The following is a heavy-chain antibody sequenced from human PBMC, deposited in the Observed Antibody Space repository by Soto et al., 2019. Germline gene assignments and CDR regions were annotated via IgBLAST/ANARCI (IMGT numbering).Heavy chain of an antibody. CDR1: GFTFSSYG. CDR3: ARAVAVPADFDY. Sequence: GGSLRLSCAASGFTFSSYGMHWVRQAPGKGLEWVAVIWYDGSNKYYADSVKGRFTISRDNSKNTLYLQMNSLRAEDTAVYYCARAVAVPADFDYWGQGTLVTVSS. CDR2: IWYDGSNK. V-gene: IGHV3-33*01. J-gene: IGHJ4*02. D-gene: IGHD6-19*01.